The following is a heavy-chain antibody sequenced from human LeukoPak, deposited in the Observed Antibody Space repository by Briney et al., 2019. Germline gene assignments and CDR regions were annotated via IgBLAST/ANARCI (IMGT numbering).Heavy chain of an antibody. CDR3: ARLIKGGYCSSTSCYDSDY. D-gene: IGHD2-2*01. J-gene: IGHJ4*02. CDR2: IYYSGST. Sequence: PSETLSLTCTVSGGSISSYYWSWIRQPPGKGLEWIGSIYYSGSTYYNPSLKSRVTISVDTSKNQFSLKLSSVTAADTAVYYCARLIKGGYCSSTSCYDSDYWGQGTLVTVSS. CDR1: GGSISSYY. V-gene: IGHV4-59*05.